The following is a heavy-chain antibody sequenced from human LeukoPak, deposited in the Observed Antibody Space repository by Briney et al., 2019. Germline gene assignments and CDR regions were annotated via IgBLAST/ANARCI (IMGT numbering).Heavy chain of an antibody. V-gene: IGHV3-74*01. J-gene: IGHJ4*02. CDR3: ASSGWYLPDY. Sequence: PGGSLRLSCAASGFTLSSYWMHWVRQVPGKGLVWVSRINPDGSTTTYADSVKGRFTISRDNAKNSLYLQMNSLRAEDTAVYYCASSGWYLPDYWGQGTLVAVSS. CDR2: INPDGSTT. CDR1: GFTLSSYW. D-gene: IGHD6-19*01.